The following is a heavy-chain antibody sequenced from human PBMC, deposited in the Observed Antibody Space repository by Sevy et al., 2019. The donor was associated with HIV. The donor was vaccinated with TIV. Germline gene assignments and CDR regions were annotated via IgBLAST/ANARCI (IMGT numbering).Heavy chain of an antibody. V-gene: IGHV3-49*03. D-gene: IGHD3-10*01. CDR1: GFNLGDYV. J-gene: IGHJ6*02. CDR2: IRSKAYGETR. Sequence: GGSLRLSCRASGFNLGDYVMSWFRQAPGKGLDWVGFIRSKAYGETRENAASVKGRVTISREDSKGIAYLQMHRLKTEDTGRYYCTRAMYYHDSGSYYGMDVWGQGTTVTVSS. CDR3: TRAMYYHDSGSYYGMDV.